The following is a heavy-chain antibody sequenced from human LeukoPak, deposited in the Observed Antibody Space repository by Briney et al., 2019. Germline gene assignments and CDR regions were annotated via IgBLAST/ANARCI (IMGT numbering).Heavy chain of an antibody. V-gene: IGHV5-51*01. CDR2: IYPADSDT. CDR3: ARQSRDGSKTRGYYFDD. J-gene: IGHJ4*02. D-gene: IGHD3-10*01. Sequence: AGESLQISCQFSGYIFTYHGIGWVRQMPGKGLESMGIIYPADSDTTYSPSFQGQVTISADKSISTVYLQWSSLKASDTAMYYCARQSRDGSKTRGYYFDDWGQGSPVTVSS. CDR1: GYIFTYHG.